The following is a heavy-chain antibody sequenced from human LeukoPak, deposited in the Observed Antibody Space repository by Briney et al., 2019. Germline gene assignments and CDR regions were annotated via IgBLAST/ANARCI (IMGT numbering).Heavy chain of an antibody. D-gene: IGHD4-23*01. CDR3: AREAGYGGNSGPLDY. V-gene: IGHV1-2*02. CDR2: VTPNSGDT. J-gene: IGHJ4*02. CDR1: GYTFTGYY. Sequence: ASVKVSCKASGYTFTGYYMNWVRQAPGQGLEWMGWVTPNSGDTNYAQKFQGRVTMTSDTSISTAYMELGSLRSDDTAVYYCAREAGYGGNSGPLDYWGQGTLVTVSS.